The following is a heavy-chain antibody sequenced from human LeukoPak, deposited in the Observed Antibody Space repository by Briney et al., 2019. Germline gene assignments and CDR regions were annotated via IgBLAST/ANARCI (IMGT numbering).Heavy chain of an antibody. D-gene: IGHD3-9*01. CDR3: ARHPYYDILTGYYHFDY. CDR1: TCSISSSSYY. J-gene: IGHJ4*02. CDR2: IYYSGST. V-gene: IGHV4-39*01. Sequence: SETLSLTSTVSTCSISSSSYYWRWIRQPPGKRLEWNASIYYSGSTYYNPSLKSRVTISVDTSKNQFSLRLSSVTAADTAVYYCARHPYYDILTGYYHFDYWGQGTLVTVSS.